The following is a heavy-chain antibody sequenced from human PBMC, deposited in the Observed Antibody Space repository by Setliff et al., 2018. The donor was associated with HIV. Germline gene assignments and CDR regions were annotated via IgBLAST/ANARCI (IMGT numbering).Heavy chain of an antibody. CDR1: GFTFSNHV. Sequence: QPGGSLRLSCAASGFTFSNHVMNWVRQAPGKGLEWVSAISTSGGAADYADSVKGRFTISRDNSRNTLYLQMNSLRAEDTALYFCAKEGDRYGLDLDYWGQGTLVTVSS. CDR2: ISTSGGAA. D-gene: IGHD5-18*01. CDR3: AKEGDRYGLDLDY. J-gene: IGHJ4*02. V-gene: IGHV3-23*01.